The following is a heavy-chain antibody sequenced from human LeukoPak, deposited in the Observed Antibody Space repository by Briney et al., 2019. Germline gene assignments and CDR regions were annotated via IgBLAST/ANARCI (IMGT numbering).Heavy chain of an antibody. Sequence: SETLSLTCAVYGGSFSDYYWTWIRQSPGKGLEWIGEINHSGATDYNPSLKSRVTISVDTSKNQFSLKVRSVTAADTAVYYCARRVRGVIISFYYYNGMDVWVQGTTVTVSS. CDR3: ARRVRGVIISFYYYNGMDV. D-gene: IGHD3-10*01. CDR1: GGSFSDYY. J-gene: IGHJ6*02. CDR2: INHSGAT. V-gene: IGHV4-34*01.